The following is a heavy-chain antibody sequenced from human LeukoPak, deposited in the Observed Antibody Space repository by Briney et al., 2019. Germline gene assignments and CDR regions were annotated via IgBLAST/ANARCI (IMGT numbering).Heavy chain of an antibody. D-gene: IGHD3-22*01. CDR1: GFTFGGSA. Sequence: GGSLRLSCAASGFTFGGSAIHWVRQAPGKGLEWVAVISHDGSNRYYADSVKGRFTISRDNSNNMINLHINSLTVDDTAIYYCAGSIAMVITFFDSWGPGTLVTVSS. V-gene: IGHV3-30*14. CDR3: AGSIAMVITFFDS. J-gene: IGHJ4*02. CDR2: ISHDGSNR.